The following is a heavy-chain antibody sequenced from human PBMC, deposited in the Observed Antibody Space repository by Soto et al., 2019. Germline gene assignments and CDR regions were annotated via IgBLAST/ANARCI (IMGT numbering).Heavy chain of an antibody. D-gene: IGHD3-3*02. Sequence: ASVKVSCKASGYTISSYGLSCVRQAPGQGLEWMGWIAHNGNTNYARKFQGRFTLTIDTSMGTAYMELRSLRSDDTAVYYCAAFDPGPMGFDPWGQGTLVTV. CDR1: GYTISSYG. J-gene: IGHJ5*02. CDR3: AAFDPGPMGFDP. V-gene: IGHV1-18*01. CDR2: IAHNGNT.